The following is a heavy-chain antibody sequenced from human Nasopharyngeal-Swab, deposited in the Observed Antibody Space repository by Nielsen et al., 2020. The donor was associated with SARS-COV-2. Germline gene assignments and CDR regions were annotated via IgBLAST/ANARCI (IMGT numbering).Heavy chain of an antibody. V-gene: IGHV1-2*04. CDR1: GYTFTGYY. D-gene: IGHD3-10*01. CDR2: INPNSGGT. J-gene: IGHJ6*02. CDR3: ARKRRGYYYYGMDV. Sequence: ASVKVSCKASGYTFTGYYMRWVRQAPGQGLEWMGWINPNSGGTNYAQKFQGWVTMTRDTSISTAYMELSRLRSDDTAVYYCARKRRGYYYYGMDVWGQGTTVTVSS.